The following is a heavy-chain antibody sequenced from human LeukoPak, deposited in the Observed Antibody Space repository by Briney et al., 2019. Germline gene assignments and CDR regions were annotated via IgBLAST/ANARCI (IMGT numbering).Heavy chain of an antibody. V-gene: IGHV3-7*01. CDR1: GFSANNYW. J-gene: IGHJ4*02. CDR3: ARDPGDSDGWYYFDC. Sequence: PGGSLRLSCAVSGFSANNYWMSWVRQGPGKGLEWVASIKQDGSEKYYVDSVTGRFTISRDNAKNSLYLQMNSLGVEDTAVYYCARDPGDSDGWYYFDCWGQGTLVTVSS. CDR2: IKQDGSEK. D-gene: IGHD6-19*01.